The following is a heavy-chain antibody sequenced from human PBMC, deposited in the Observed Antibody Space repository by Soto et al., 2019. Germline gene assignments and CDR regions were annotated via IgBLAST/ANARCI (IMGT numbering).Heavy chain of an antibody. CDR2: IYYSGST. V-gene: IGHV4-59*08. J-gene: IGHJ4*02. CDR1: GGSISSYY. Sequence: QVQLQESGPGLVKPSETLSLTCTVSGGSISSYYWSWIRQPPGKGLEWIGYIYYSGSTNYNPSLXGXVXIXXDTSKNQLSLQPSSVSPADTAVYYCAWRWGRIFDYWGQGTLVTVSS. D-gene: IGHD3-16*01. CDR3: AWRWGRIFDY.